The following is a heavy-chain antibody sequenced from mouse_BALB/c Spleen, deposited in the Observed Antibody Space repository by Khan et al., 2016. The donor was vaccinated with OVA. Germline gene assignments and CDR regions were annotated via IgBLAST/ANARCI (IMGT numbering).Heavy chain of an antibody. CDR1: GYSITSDYA. Sequence: EVQLQESGPGLVKPSQSLSLTCTVTGYSITSDYAWNWIRQFPGNKLEWMGSINYSGSTNYNPSLKNRISITRDTSKNQFFLQLNSLTNEDTSTYYCAREGSRYNYAMDYWGQGTAVTVSS. D-gene: IGHD1-1*01. J-gene: IGHJ4*01. CDR2: INYSGST. V-gene: IGHV3-2*02. CDR3: AREGSRYNYAMDY.